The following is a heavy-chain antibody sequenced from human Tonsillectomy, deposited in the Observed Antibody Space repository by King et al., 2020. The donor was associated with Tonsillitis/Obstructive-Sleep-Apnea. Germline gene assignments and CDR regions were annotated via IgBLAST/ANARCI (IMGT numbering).Heavy chain of an antibody. J-gene: IGHJ6*03. V-gene: IGHV3-21*01. CDR1: GFTFSSYS. CDR2: ISSSSSYI. D-gene: IGHD3-10*01. Sequence: QLVESGGGLVKPGGSLRLSCAASGFTFSSYSMNWVRQAPGKGLEWVSSISSSSSYIYNADSVKGRFTISRDNAKNSLYLQMNSLRAEDTAVNYCAGHYCSGSSFYYYYMDVGGKETTVTVSS. CDR3: AGHYCSGSSFYYYYMDV.